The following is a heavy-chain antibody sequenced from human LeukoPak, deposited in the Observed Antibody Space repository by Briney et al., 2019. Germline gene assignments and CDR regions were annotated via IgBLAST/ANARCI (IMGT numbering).Heavy chain of an antibody. J-gene: IGHJ4*02. CDR3: ARVKYTSSWHPVYS. D-gene: IGHD6-13*01. CDR1: GDSISSGGYH. Sequence: SQTLSLTCTFSGDSISSGGYHWIWIRQRPGKGLEWIGYIYDSGSTYYSPSLKSRLTISVDTSKNQFSLRLNSVTAADTAVYYCARVKYTSSWHPVYSWGQGALVTVSS. V-gene: IGHV4-31*03. CDR2: IYDSGST.